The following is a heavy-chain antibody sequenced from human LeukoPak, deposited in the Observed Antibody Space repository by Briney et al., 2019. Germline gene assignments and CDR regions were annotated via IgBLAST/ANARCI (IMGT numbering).Heavy chain of an antibody. V-gene: IGHV3-23*01. CDR2: ISGSGGST. CDR3: AKGACSSTSCYVWFDP. Sequence: GSLRLSCSASGFTFSNYAMNWVRQAPGKGLEWVSGISGSGGSTYYADSVKGRFTISRDNAKNSLYLQMNSLRAEDMALYYCAKGACSSTSCYVWFDPWGQGTLVTVSS. D-gene: IGHD2-2*01. J-gene: IGHJ5*02. CDR1: GFTFSNYA.